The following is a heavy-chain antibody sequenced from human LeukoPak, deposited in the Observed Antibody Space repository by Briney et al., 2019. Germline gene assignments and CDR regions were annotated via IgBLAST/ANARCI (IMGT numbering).Heavy chain of an antibody. D-gene: IGHD1-7*01. CDR3: ARDHWWNYDY. CDR2: ISKDGSDK. J-gene: IGHJ4*02. CDR1: GFTFSDYA. Sequence: GGSLRLSCAASGFTFSDYAMHWVRQAPGKGLEWVAVISKDGSDKYYPGCVRGRFTISRDNSKNTIYLQMDSLRAEDTAIYYCARDHWWNYDYWGQGTLVTVSS. V-gene: IGHV3-30-3*01.